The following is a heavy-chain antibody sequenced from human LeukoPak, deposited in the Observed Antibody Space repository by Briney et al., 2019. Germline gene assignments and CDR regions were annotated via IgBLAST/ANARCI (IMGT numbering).Heavy chain of an antibody. CDR3: ARDPQFRYYFDY. CDR2: ISSSSSYI. J-gene: IGHJ4*02. CDR1: GFTFSSYS. Sequence: EGSLRLSCAASGFTFSSYSMNWVRQAPGKGLEWVSSISSSSSYIYYADSVKGRFTISRDNAKNSLYLQMNSLRAEDTAVYYCARDPQFRYYFDYWGQGTLVTVSS. V-gene: IGHV3-21*01.